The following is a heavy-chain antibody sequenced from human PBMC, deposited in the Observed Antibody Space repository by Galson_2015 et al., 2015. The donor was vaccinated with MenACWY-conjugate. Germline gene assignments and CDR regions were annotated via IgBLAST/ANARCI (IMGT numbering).Heavy chain of an antibody. D-gene: IGHD6-13*01. CDR1: GFTFSGYW. CDR3: TRVKWQQLTADS. V-gene: IGHV3-74*01. J-gene: IGHJ4*02. Sequence: SLRLSCAASGFTFSGYWMHWVRQFPGKGLVWVSRVNNDGSTTNYADSVKGRFTISRDHAKKTVYLQMNSLRAEDTAVYYCTRVKWQQLTADSWGQGTLVTVSS. CDR2: VNNDGSTT.